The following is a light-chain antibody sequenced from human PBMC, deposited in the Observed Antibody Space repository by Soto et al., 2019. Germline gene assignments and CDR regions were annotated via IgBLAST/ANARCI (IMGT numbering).Light chain of an antibody. V-gene: IGLV2-23*01. CDR1: SSDVGSYNL. CDR3: CSYVGNSAWV. J-gene: IGLJ1*01. CDR2: DGS. Sequence: QSVLTQPASVSGSPGQSITISFTGTSSDVGSYNLFSWYQQHPGKAHKLLIYDGSKRPSGVSNRFSESKSGNTASLTISGLQAEDEADYYCCSYVGNSAWVFGSGTKVTVL.